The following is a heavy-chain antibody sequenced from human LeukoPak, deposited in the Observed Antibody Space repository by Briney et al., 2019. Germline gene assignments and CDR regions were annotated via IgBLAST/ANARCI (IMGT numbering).Heavy chain of an antibody. CDR3: ARTTDYGDSDY. D-gene: IGHD4-17*01. Sequence: NPSETLSLTGTVSGGSISSYYWSSIRQPPGKGLEWIGYIYYSGSTNYNPTLKSRVTMSVDTSKNQFSLKLSSVTAADTAVYYCARTTDYGDSDYWGRGTLVTVSS. CDR1: GGSISSYY. V-gene: IGHV4-59*12. CDR2: IYYSGST. J-gene: IGHJ4*02.